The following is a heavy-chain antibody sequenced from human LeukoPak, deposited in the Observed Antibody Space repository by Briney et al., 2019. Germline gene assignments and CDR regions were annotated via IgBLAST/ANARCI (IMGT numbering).Heavy chain of an antibody. D-gene: IGHD1-26*01. CDR3: ARQYYMGASDY. V-gene: IGHV4-39*01. Sequence: PSETLSLTCTVSGGSISSSSYYWGWIRQPPGKGLEWIGSIYYSGSTYYNPSLKSRVTISVDTSKNQFSLKLSSVTAADTAVYYCARQYYMGASDYWGQGTLVTVSS. J-gene: IGHJ4*02. CDR2: IYYSGST. CDR1: GGSISSSSYY.